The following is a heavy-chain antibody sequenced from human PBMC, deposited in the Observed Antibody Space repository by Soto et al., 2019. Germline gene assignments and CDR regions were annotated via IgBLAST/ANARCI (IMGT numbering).Heavy chain of an antibody. J-gene: IGHJ5*02. Sequence: SETLSLTCTVSGGSISSSSYYWGWIRQPPGKGLEWIGSIYYSGSTYYNPSLKSRVTLSVDTSKNQFSLKLSSVTAADTAVYYCARQRVRGVKEIWFDPWGQGTLVTVSS. D-gene: IGHD3-10*01. CDR2: IYYSGST. CDR3: ARQRVRGVKEIWFDP. V-gene: IGHV4-39*01. CDR1: GGSISSSSYY.